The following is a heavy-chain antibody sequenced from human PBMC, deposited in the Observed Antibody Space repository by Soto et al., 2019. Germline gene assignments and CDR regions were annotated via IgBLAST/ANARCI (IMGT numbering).Heavy chain of an antibody. Sequence: HPGGSLRLSCAASGFTFSNYAMSWVRQAPGKGLEWVSTISGGGGSTYYADSVEGRFTISRDYSKNTLFLQMNSLRAEDTAVYYCAKHHCSGDSCYSIFASWGQGTLVTVSS. CDR1: GFTFSNYA. CDR3: AKHHCSGDSCYSIFAS. CDR2: ISGGGGST. V-gene: IGHV3-23*01. D-gene: IGHD2-15*01. J-gene: IGHJ4*02.